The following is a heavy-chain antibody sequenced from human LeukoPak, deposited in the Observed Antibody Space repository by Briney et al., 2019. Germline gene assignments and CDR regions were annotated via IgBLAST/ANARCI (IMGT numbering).Heavy chain of an antibody. CDR2: ISDTGSST. V-gene: IGHV3-23*01. Sequence: PGGSLRLSCAASGFTFSTYAMNWVRQAPGKGLEWVSAISDTGSSTYYAESVKGRFTTSRDNSKNTLYLQMNSLRAEDTAIYYCAKEQGFDPWGQGTLVTVSS. J-gene: IGHJ5*02. CDR3: AKEQGFDP. CDR1: GFTFSTYA.